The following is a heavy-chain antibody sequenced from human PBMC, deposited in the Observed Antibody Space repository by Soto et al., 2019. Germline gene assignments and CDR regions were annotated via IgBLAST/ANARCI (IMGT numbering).Heavy chain of an antibody. V-gene: IGHV3-48*01. Sequence: GGSLRLSCGASGFTFSSYSMNWVRQAPGKGLEWVSYISSGSSNIYYADSVKGRFTISRDNAKNSLYLQMNSLSAEDTAVYYCARDRSTSWYGAYYFDYWGQGTLVTVSS. CDR2: ISSGSSNI. D-gene: IGHD2-2*01. CDR1: GFTFSSYS. CDR3: ARDRSTSWYGAYYFDY. J-gene: IGHJ4*02.